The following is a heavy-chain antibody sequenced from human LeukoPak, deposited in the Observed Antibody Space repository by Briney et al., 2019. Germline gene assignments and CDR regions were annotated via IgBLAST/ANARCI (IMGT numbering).Heavy chain of an antibody. V-gene: IGHV5-51*01. CDR2: IYPGDSDT. CDR3: ARPQEDIVVVPAAIPYNWFDP. D-gene: IGHD2-2*01. CDR1: GYIFAAYW. J-gene: IGHJ5*02. Sequence: GESLKNSCKGSGYIFAAYWIGWVRQMPGKGLEWMGSIYPGDSDTRYSPSFQGQVTISVDRSINTAYLQWNSLKASDTAIYYCARPQEDIVVVPAAIPYNWFDPWGRGSLVTVSS.